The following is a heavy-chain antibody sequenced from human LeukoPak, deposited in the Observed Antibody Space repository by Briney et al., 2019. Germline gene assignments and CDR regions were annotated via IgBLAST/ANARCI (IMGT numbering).Heavy chain of an antibody. D-gene: IGHD6-19*01. CDR2: IIPILGIA. J-gene: IGHJ4*02. CDR3: ARALAVAGTSEDY. CDR1: GGTFSIYA. Sequence: ASVNVSCKASGGTFSIYAISWVRQAPGQGLEWMGRIIPILGIANYAQKFQGRVTITADKSTSTAYMELSSLRSEDTAVYYCARALAVAGTSEDYWGQGTLVTVSS. V-gene: IGHV1-69*04.